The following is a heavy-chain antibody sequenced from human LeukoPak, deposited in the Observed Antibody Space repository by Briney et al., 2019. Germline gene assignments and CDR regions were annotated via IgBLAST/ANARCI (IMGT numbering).Heavy chain of an antibody. CDR2: IYPNSGGT. Sequence: GASVKVSCKASGYTFIGYYMHWVRQAPGQGLEWMGWIYPNSGGTNYAQKFQGRVTMTRDTSISTAYMELSSLTSNDTAVYYCARDQGGRAYFDCWGQGTLVTVSS. D-gene: IGHD3-16*01. V-gene: IGHV1-2*02. J-gene: IGHJ4*02. CDR1: GYTFIGYY. CDR3: ARDQGGRAYFDC.